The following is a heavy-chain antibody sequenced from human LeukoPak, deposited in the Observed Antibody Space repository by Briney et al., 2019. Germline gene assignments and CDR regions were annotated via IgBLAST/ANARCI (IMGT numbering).Heavy chain of an antibody. CDR2: IYHSGST. J-gene: IGHJ5*02. CDR1: GYSISSGYY. CDR3: ARLLRVGYCSTTTCNWFDP. D-gene: IGHD2-2*03. Sequence: SSETLSLTCTVSGYSISSGYYWGWIRQPPGKGLEWIGSIYHSGSTYYNPSLKSRVTIPVDTSKNQFSLKLSSVTAADTAVYYCARLLRVGYCSTTTCNWFDPLGQGTLVTVSS. V-gene: IGHV4-38-2*02.